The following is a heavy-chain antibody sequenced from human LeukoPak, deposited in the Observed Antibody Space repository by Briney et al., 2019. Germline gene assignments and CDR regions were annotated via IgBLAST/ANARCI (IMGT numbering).Heavy chain of an antibody. CDR1: GFSFSGSY. CDR2: ISGSSNDI. CDR3: ARGVLITMIVVVMPPEFDY. V-gene: IGHV3-11*06. Sequence: RPGGSLRLSCAASGFSFSGSYMSWIRQAPGKGLEWVSYISGSSNDINYADSVKGRFTVSRDNTKNSLFLQMNSLRVEDTAVYYCARGVLITMIVVVMPPEFDYWGQGTLVTVSS. J-gene: IGHJ4*02. D-gene: IGHD3-22*01.